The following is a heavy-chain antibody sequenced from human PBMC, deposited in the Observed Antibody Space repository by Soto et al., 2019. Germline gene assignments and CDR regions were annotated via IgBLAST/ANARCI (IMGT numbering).Heavy chain of an antibody. CDR3: ARWYSSGWYYFDY. D-gene: IGHD6-19*01. Sequence: QVQLQESGPGLVKPSGTLSLTCAVSGGSISSSNWWSWVRQPPGKGLEWIGEIYHSGSTNYNPSLHSQDTISVDKSKNQFSLKLSSVTAADTAVYYCARWYSSGWYYFDYWGQGTLVTVSS. CDR1: GGSISSSNW. V-gene: IGHV4-4*02. J-gene: IGHJ4*02. CDR2: IYHSGST.